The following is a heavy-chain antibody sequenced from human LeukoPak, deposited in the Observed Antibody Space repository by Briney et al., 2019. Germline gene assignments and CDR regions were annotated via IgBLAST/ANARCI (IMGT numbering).Heavy chain of an antibody. J-gene: IGHJ5*02. Sequence: GGSLRLSCAASGFTFSDSYMSWIRQAPGKGLEWVSYISSSSSYIYYADSVKGRFTISRDNAKNSLYLQMNSLRAEDTAVYYCATLYVNWFDPWGQGTLVTVSS. CDR3: ATLYVNWFDP. V-gene: IGHV3-11*03. CDR2: ISSSSSYI. CDR1: GFTFSDSY. D-gene: IGHD2/OR15-2a*01.